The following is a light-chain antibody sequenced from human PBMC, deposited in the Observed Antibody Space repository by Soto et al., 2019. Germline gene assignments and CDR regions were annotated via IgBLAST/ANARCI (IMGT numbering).Light chain of an antibody. Sequence: EVVLTQSPGTLSLSPGERASLSCRASQSVSNNYLAGYHQKPGQSHMHLIFGSSDRATGIPDRLSGSGSGTDFTLTISRLEPEDFAVYYCQQYGSSPPYTFGQGTKLESK. CDR2: GSS. CDR1: QSVSNNY. V-gene: IGKV3-20*01. CDR3: QQYGSSPPYT. J-gene: IGKJ2*01.